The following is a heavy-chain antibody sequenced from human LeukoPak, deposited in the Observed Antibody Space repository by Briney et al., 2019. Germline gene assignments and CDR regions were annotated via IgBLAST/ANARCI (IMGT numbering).Heavy chain of an antibody. Sequence: GGSLRLSCAASGFTLSSYSMNWVRQAPGKGLEWVSSISSSSYIYYADSVKGRFTISRDNAKNSLFLQMNSLRAEDTALYYCARRLYYYDSRGYQYYFDYWGQGTLVTVSS. CDR3: ARRLYYYDSRGYQYYFDY. D-gene: IGHD3-22*01. J-gene: IGHJ4*02. CDR2: ISSSSYI. V-gene: IGHV3-21*04. CDR1: GFTLSSYS.